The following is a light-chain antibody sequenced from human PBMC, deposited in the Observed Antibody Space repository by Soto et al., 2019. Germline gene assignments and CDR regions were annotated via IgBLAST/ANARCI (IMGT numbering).Light chain of an antibody. V-gene: IGKV3-20*01. CDR1: HFVSSSY. Sequence: EIVLTQSPGTLSLSPGERATLSCRASHFVSSSYLAWYQHKPGQAPTLLISGASSRATGIPDRFSGSGSGTDFILTISRLEPEDFAVYFCQHLGAFGQGTKVEIK. CDR2: GAS. J-gene: IGKJ1*01. CDR3: QHLGA.